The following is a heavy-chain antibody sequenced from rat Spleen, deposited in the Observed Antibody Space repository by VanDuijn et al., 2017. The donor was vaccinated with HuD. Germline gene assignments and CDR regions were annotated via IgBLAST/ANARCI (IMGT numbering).Heavy chain of an antibody. J-gene: IGHJ2*01. CDR3: TTWDYYNNRFDY. D-gene: IGHD1-6*01. CDR2: ISTAGSNT. Sequence: EVQLVQSGGGLVQPGRSLKLSCAASGFTFSHYYMVWIRQAPTRGLEWVAYISTAGSNTFYRDSVTGRFTISRDNAKSTLYLQMDSLTSEDTATYDCTTWDYYNNRFDYWGQGVMVTVSS. CDR1: GFTFSHYY. V-gene: IGHV5-27*01.